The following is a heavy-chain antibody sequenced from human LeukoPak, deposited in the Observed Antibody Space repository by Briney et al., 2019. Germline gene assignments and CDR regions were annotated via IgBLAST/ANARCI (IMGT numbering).Heavy chain of an antibody. J-gene: IGHJ4*02. CDR2: ISYDGSNK. D-gene: IGHD2-15*01. CDR1: GFTFSSYA. V-gene: IGHV3-30-3*01. Sequence: GGSLRLSCAASGFTFSSYAMHWVRQAPGKGLEWVAVISYDGSNKYYADSVKGRFTISRDNSKNTLYLQMNSLRAEDTAVYYCARDLYTMVVAAGWGYWGQGTLVTVSS. CDR3: ARDLYTMVVAAGWGY.